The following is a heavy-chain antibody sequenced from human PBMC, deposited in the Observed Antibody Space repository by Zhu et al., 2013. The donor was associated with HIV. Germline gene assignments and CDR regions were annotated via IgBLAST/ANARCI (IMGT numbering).Heavy chain of an antibody. D-gene: IGHD3-10*01. CDR3: ARGGYYASGPQTD. CDR2: IIHSGTT. CDR1: GASFNGYY. J-gene: IGHJ4*02. Sequence: VQLQQWGAGLLKPSETLSLTCAVYGASFNGYYWSWIRQPPGKGLEWIGEIIHSGTTNYNPSLKSRVTMSVDTSKNQFSLKLNSVTAADTAVYYCARGGYYASGPQTDWGQGALVTVSS. V-gene: IGHV4-34*01.